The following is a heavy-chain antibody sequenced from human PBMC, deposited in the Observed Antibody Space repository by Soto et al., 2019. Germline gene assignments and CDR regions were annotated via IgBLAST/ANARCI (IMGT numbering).Heavy chain of an antibody. CDR2: IYHSGST. CDR1: GGSISSGGYS. Sequence: PSETLTLTCAVSGGSISSGGYSWSWIRQPPGKGLEWIGYIYHSGSTYYNPSLKSRVTISVDRSKNQFSLKLSSVTAADTAVYYCARGSVEVVVPAAKIWFDPWGQGT. D-gene: IGHD2-2*01. CDR3: ARGSVEVVVPAAKIWFDP. J-gene: IGHJ5*02. V-gene: IGHV4-30-2*01.